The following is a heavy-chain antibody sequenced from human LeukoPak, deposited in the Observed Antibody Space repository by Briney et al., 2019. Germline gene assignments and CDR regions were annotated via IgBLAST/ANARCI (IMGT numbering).Heavy chain of an antibody. D-gene: IGHD4-17*01. V-gene: IGHV3-23*01. J-gene: IGHJ4*02. Sequence: PGGSLRLSCAATGFTFSSYAMSWVRQAPGKGLEWVSAISGSGGSTYYADSVKGRFTISRDNSKNTLYLQMNSLRAEDTAVYYCATDRSRPYGDYEDYWGQGTLVTVSS. CDR2: ISGSGGST. CDR3: ATDRSRPYGDYEDY. CDR1: GFTFSSYA.